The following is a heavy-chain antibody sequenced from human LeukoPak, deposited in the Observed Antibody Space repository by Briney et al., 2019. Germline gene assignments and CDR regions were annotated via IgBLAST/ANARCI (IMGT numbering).Heavy chain of an antibody. CDR2: ISSDGGTI. CDR1: GFTFSRKT. Sequence: QPGGSLRLSCAASGFTFSRKTMNWVRQAPGKGLEWVSYISSDGGTIYYADSVRGRFTISRDNSKNTLYLQMNSLRAEDTAVYYCARDKYDSSGSYFDPWGQGALVTVSS. D-gene: IGHD3-22*01. V-gene: IGHV3-48*01. CDR3: ARDKYDSSGSYFDP. J-gene: IGHJ5*02.